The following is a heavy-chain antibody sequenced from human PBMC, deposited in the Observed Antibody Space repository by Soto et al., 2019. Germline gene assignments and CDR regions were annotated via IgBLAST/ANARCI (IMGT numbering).Heavy chain of an antibody. V-gene: IGHV4-31*03. CDR3: ARHSGYSGSDWFDP. CDR2: IYYSGST. CDR1: GGSISSGGYY. Sequence: TLSLTCTVSGGSISSGGYYWSWIRQQPGKGLEWIGYIYYSGSTYYNPSLKSRVTISVDTSKNQVSLKLSSVTAADTAVYYCARHSGYSGSDWFDPWGQGTLVTVSS. J-gene: IGHJ5*02. D-gene: IGHD5-12*01.